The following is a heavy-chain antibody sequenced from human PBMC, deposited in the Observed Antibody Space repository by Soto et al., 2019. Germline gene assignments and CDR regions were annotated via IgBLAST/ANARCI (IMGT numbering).Heavy chain of an antibody. CDR2: VYATGTT. J-gene: IGHJ5*02. Sequence: QVQLQESGPGVVKPSETLSLNCTVSGGSISKFYWSWIRKTAGKGLEWMGRVYATGTTDYNPSLRSRVSMSVDISKKTFSLRLTSVTAADTGVYYCVRDGSKTLRDWFDPWGQGKSVTVSS. CDR3: VRDGSKTLRDWFDP. CDR1: GGSISKFY. V-gene: IGHV4-4*07.